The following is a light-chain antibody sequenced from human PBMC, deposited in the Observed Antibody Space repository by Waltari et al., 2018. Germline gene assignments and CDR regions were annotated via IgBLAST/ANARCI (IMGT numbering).Light chain of an antibody. V-gene: IGKV3-15*01. CDR2: GAS. CDR1: QSVSSN. CDR3: QQYNNWPLT. Sequence: EILMTQSPATLSVSPGERATLSCRASQSVSSNLAWYQQNPGPAPRLLIYGASTRATGSPARFSGSGSWTEFTLTISSMQSEDFAVYYCQQYNNWPLTFGGGTKVEIK. J-gene: IGKJ4*01.